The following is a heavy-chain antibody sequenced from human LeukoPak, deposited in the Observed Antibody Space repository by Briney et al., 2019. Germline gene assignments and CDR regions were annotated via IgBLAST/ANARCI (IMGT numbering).Heavy chain of an antibody. CDR3: ARGHLGLSP. Sequence: SETLPFTCTVSAVSNCGYSWTWIRPPPGQGMERIGYFHNSRTTSYNPSLTGRVIISVDTAMDQISLKLNSVTATDTAVYYCARGHLGLSPWGQGTLVTVSS. D-gene: IGHD3-10*01. CDR1: AVSNCGYS. CDR2: FHNSRTT. V-gene: IGHV4-59*01. J-gene: IGHJ5*02.